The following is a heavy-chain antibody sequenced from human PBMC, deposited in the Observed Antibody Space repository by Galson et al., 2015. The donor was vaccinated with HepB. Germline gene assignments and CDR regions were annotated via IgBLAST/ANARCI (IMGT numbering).Heavy chain of an antibody. CDR3: ARVGDTTLVFYYYYGMDV. CDR2: IIPIFGTA. J-gene: IGHJ6*02. Sequence: SVKVSCKASGGTFSSYAISWVRQAPGQGLEWMGGIIPIFGTANYAQKFQGRVTITADESTSTAYMELSSLTSEDAAVYYCARVGDTTLVFYYYYGMDVWGQGTTVTVSS. CDR1: GGTFSSYA. D-gene: IGHD5-18*01. V-gene: IGHV1-69*13.